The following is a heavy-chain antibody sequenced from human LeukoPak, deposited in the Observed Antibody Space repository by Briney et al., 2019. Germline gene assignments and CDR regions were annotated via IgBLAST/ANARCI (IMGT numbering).Heavy chain of an antibody. CDR1: EFSVGSNY. CDR3: AKDDASGRYKH. D-gene: IGHD3-10*01. Sequence: GGSLRLSCAASEFSVGSNYMTWVRQAPGKGREWVSLIYSVGNTYYADSVKGRFTISRDNSKNTLYLQMNSLRAEDTAVYYCAKDDASGRYKHWGQGTLVTVSS. J-gene: IGHJ1*01. V-gene: IGHV3-66*01. CDR2: IYSVGNT.